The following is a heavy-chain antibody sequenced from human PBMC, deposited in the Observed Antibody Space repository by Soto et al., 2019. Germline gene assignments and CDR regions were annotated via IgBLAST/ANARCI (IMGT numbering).Heavy chain of an antibody. CDR2: INSDGSST. CDR1: GFTFSSYW. Sequence: GGSLRLSCAASGFTFSSYWMHWVRQAPGKGLVWVSRINSDGSSTSYADSVKGRFTISRDNAKNTLYLQMNSLRAEDTAGYYCARVGTYYYGSGSYHFDYWGQGTLVTVSS. J-gene: IGHJ4*02. D-gene: IGHD3-10*01. CDR3: ARVGTYYYGSGSYHFDY. V-gene: IGHV3-74*01.